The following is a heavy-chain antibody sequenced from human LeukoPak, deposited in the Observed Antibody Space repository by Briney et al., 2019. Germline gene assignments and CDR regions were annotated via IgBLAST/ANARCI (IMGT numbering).Heavy chain of an antibody. CDR1: GFTFSSYD. D-gene: IGHD3-10*01. J-gene: IGHJ4*02. Sequence: GGSLRLSCAASGFTFSSYDMHWVRQATGKGLEWVSAIGTAGDTYYPGSVKGRFTISRENAKNSLYLQMNSLRAEDTAVYYCARVSVAMVRGVPLSHFDYWGQGTLVTVSS. CDR3: ARVSVAMVRGVPLSHFDY. CDR2: IGTAGDT. V-gene: IGHV3-13*01.